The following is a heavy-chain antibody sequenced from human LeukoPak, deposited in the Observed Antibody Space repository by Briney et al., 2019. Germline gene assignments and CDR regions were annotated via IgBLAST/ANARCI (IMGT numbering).Heavy chain of an antibody. J-gene: IGHJ2*01. CDR1: GYTFTGYY. CDR2: INPNSGGT. Sequence: ASVKVSCKASGYTFTGYYMNWVRQAPGQGLEWLGWINPNSGGTNYAQKFQGRVTMTRDTSISTAYMELSRLKSDDTAVYYCTRAGSYGYYWYFDLWGRGTLVTVSS. V-gene: IGHV1-2*02. CDR3: TRAGSYGYYWYFDL. D-gene: IGHD5-18*01.